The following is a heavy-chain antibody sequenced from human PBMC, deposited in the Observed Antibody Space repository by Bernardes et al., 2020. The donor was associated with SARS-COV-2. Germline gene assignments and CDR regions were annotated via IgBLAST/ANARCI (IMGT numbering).Heavy chain of an antibody. CDR2: IYYSGST. J-gene: IGHJ4*02. D-gene: IGHD2-15*01. V-gene: IGHV4-31*11. CDR3: ARGAFCSGGTCYPTLDY. CDR1: GGSISSYTYY. Sequence: SETLSLTCAVSGGSISSYTYYWSWHRQHPGKGLEWIVHIYYSGSTYYNPSLKSRVTISVDTSKNQFSLKLNSVTAADTDVYHCARGAFCSGGTCYPTLDYWGQGTLVTVSS.